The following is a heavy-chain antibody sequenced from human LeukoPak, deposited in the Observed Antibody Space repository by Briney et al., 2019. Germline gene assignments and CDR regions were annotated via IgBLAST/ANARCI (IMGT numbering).Heavy chain of an antibody. J-gene: IGHJ3*02. V-gene: IGHV3-53*04. CDR1: GFTVSSNY. CDR2: IYSGGST. D-gene: IGHD5-24*01. CDR3: ARGRRWLPNDAFDI. Sequence: PGGSLRLPCAASGFTVSSNYMSWVRQAPGKGLEWVSVIYSGGSTYYADSVKGRFTISRHNSKNTLYLQMNSLRAEDTAVYYCARGRRWLPNDAFDIWGQGTMVTVSS.